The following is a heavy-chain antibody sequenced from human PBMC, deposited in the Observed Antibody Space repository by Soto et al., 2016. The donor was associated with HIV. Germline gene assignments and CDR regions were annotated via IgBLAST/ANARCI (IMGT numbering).Heavy chain of an antibody. CDR1: GGSFSGYY. Sequence: VQLQQWGAGLLKPSETLSLTCAVYGGSFSGYYWGWIRQPPGKGLEWIGEINHSGSTNYNPSLKSRVTISVDTSKNQFSLKLSSVIAADTAVYYCARQAGTPFDYWGQGALVTVSS. CDR3: ARQAGTPFDY. V-gene: IGHV4-34*02. D-gene: IGHD6-19*01. CDR2: INHSGST. J-gene: IGHJ4*02.